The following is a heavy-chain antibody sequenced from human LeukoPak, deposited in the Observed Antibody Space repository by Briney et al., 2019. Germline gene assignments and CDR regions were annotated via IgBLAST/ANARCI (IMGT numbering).Heavy chain of an antibody. D-gene: IGHD7-27*01. CDR2: IYYSGST. V-gene: IGHV4-59*01. J-gene: IGHJ4*02. Sequence: SSETLSLTCTVSGGSISSYYWSWIRQPPGKGLEWIGYIYYSGSTNYNPSLKSRVTISVDTSKNQFSLKLSSVTAADTAVYYCARDRDLLGIDYWGQGTLVTVSS. CDR3: ARDRDLLGIDY. CDR1: GGSISSYY.